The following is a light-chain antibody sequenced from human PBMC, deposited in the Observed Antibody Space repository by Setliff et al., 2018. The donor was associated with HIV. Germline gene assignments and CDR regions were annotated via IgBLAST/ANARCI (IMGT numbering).Light chain of an antibody. CDR2: RNN. Sequence: QSVLTQPPSASGTPGQRVTISCSGSSSNIGSNFIYWYQQVSGTAPKLLIYRNNQRPSGVPDRFSGSKSGTSASLAVSGLRSEDEAEYFCAAWDDNLSAVVFGGGTKVTVL. CDR1: SSNIGSNF. J-gene: IGLJ2*01. V-gene: IGLV1-47*01. CDR3: AAWDDNLSAVV.